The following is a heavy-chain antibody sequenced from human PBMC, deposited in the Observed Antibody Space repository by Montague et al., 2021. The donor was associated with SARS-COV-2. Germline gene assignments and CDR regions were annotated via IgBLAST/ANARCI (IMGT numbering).Heavy chain of an antibody. D-gene: IGHD3-22*01. J-gene: IGHJ4*02. V-gene: IGHV4-34*01. Sequence: SETLSLTCAVYGASSSNHYWSWIRQSPGKGLEWVGEINHSGYTDYNPSLESRLTISLDSSKKQSSLKMISVTAADTAMYYCASAPRDSFGFWAHWGQGTLVSVS. CDR2: INHSGYT. CDR1: GASSSNHY. CDR3: ASAPRDSFGFWAH.